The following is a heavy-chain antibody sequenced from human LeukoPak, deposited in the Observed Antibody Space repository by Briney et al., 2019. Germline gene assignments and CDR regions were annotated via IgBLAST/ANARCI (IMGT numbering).Heavy chain of an antibody. CDR1: GFTVSSNY. CDR2: TYSGGST. Sequence: PGGSLRLSCAASGFTVSSNYMSWVRQSPGKGLEWVSVTYSGGSTYYADSVKDRFTISRDNSKNTLFLQMNSLRIEDTAVYYCAKVFEVRGARRPKDYWGQGTLVIVSS. V-gene: IGHV3-66*01. D-gene: IGHD3-10*01. J-gene: IGHJ4*02. CDR3: AKVFEVRGARRPKDY.